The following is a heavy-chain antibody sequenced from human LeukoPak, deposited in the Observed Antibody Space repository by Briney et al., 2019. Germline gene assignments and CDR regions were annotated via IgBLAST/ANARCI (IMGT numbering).Heavy chain of an antibody. CDR3: ARDFYDTSGYYYDY. J-gene: IGHJ4*02. D-gene: IGHD3-22*01. CDR1: GFTFSSYW. Sequence: GGSLRLSCAASGFTFSSYWMSWVRQAPGKGLEWVANIKQDGSEKYYVDSVKGRFTISRDNAKNSLYLQMNSLRAEDTAVYYCARDFYDTSGYYYDYWGQGTLVTVSS. CDR2: IKQDGSEK. V-gene: IGHV3-7*01.